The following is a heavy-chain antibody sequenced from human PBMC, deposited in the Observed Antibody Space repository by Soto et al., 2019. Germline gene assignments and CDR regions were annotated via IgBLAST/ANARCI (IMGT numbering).Heavy chain of an antibody. CDR1: GFTFSDYY. Sequence: PGGSLRLSCAASGFTFSDYYMSWIRQAPGKGLEWVSYISSSGSTIYYADSVKGRLTISRDNANNSLYLQMNSLGAEDTAVYYCARRAGSSSWNAAFDNWCPGTMVTVSS. J-gene: IGHJ3*02. CDR3: ARRAGSSSWNAAFDN. D-gene: IGHD6-13*01. V-gene: IGHV3-11*01. CDR2: ISSSGSTI.